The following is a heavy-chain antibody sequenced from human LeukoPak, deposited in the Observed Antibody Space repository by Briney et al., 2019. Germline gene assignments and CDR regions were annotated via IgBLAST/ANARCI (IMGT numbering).Heavy chain of an antibody. CDR2: INHSGST. CDR3: ARETYYYDSSGYYYVYYYGMDV. D-gene: IGHD3-22*01. V-gene: IGHV4-34*01. J-gene: IGHJ6*02. Sequence: PETLSLTCAVYGGSFSGYYWSWIRQPPGKGLEWIGEINHSGSTNYNPSLKSRVTISVDTSKNQFSLKLSSVTAADTAVYYCARETYYYDSSGYYYVYYYGMDVWGQGTTVTVSS. CDR1: GGSFSGYY.